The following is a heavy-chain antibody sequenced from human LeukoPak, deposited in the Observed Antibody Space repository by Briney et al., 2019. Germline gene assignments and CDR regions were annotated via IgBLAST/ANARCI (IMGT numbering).Heavy chain of an antibody. Sequence: SETLSLTCTVSGYSISSGYYWVWIRQPPGKGLEWIGSTYRSGSTNYNPSLKSRVTISIDTSNNQFSLKLTSVTAADTAVYYCAKSNGYGLVDIWGQGTMVTVSS. CDR1: GYSISSGYY. D-gene: IGHD3-10*01. CDR3: AKSNGYGLVDI. J-gene: IGHJ3*02. CDR2: TYRSGST. V-gene: IGHV4-38-2*02.